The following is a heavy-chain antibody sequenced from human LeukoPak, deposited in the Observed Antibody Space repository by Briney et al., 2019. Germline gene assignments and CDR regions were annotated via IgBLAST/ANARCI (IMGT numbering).Heavy chain of an antibody. CDR3: ARDGGPYYYDSSGYGTIDY. V-gene: IGHV4-38-2*02. J-gene: IGHJ4*02. D-gene: IGHD3-22*01. Sequence: SETLSLTCTVSGYSISSGYYWGWIRQPPGKGLEWIGSIYHSGSTYYNPSLKSRVTISVDTSKNQFSLKLSSVIAADTAVYYCARDGGPYYYDSSGYGTIDYWGQGTLVTVSS. CDR2: IYHSGST. CDR1: GYSISSGYY.